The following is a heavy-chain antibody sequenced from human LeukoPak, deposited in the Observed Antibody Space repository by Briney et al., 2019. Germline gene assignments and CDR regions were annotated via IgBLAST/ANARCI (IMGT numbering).Heavy chain of an antibody. CDR1: GFTFSSYS. J-gene: IGHJ4*02. V-gene: IGHV3-23*01. Sequence: GGSLRLSCAASGFTFSSYSMNWVRQAPGKGLEWVSAISVTGGTTYYADSVKGRFTIYRDNSKNTLYLQMNSLRAEDTALYYCAKDQGDNSNYWGFDYWGQGTLVTVSS. CDR3: AKDQGDNSNYWGFDY. CDR2: ISVTGGTT. D-gene: IGHD4-11*01.